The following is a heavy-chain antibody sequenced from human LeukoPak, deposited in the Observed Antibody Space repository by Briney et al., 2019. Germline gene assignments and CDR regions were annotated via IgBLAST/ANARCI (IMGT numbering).Heavy chain of an antibody. J-gene: IGHJ4*02. CDR1: GFTFSSYA. D-gene: IGHD6-13*01. V-gene: IGHV3-23*01. CDR3: AKEGGYSSSWQEIDY. CDR2: ISGSGGST. Sequence: PGGSLRLSCAASGFTFSSYAMSSVRQAPGKGLEWVSAISGSGGSTYYADSVKGRFTISRDNSKNTLYLQMNSLRAEDTAVYYCAKEGGYSSSWQEIDYWGQGTLVTVSS.